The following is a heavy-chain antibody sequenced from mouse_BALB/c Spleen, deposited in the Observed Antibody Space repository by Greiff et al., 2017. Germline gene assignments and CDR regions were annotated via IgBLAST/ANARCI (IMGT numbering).Heavy chain of an antibody. J-gene: IGHJ4*01. Sequence: QVQLKQSGPQLVRPGASVKISCKASGYSFTSYWMHWVKQRPGQGLEWIGMIDPSDSETRLNQKFKDKATLTVDKSSSTAYMQLSSPTSEDSAVYYCARSDDGDAMDYWGQGTSVTVSS. CDR3: ARSDDGDAMDY. CDR1: GYSFTSYW. D-gene: IGHD2-3*01. V-gene: IGHV1S126*01. CDR2: IDPSDSET.